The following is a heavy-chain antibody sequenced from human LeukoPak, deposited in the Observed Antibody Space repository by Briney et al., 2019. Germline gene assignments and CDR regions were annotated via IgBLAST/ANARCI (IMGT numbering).Heavy chain of an antibody. CDR1: GFTFNTYT. V-gene: IGHV3-23*01. CDR2: ISNSGGST. D-gene: IGHD3-3*01. CDR3: ARGFFGAADY. Sequence: GESLRLSCAASGFTFNTYTMYWVRQAPGKGLEWVSGISNSGGSTYYADSVKGRFTISRDNSKNTLYLQMNSLRAEDTAVYYCARGFFGAADYWGQGTLVTVSS. J-gene: IGHJ4*02.